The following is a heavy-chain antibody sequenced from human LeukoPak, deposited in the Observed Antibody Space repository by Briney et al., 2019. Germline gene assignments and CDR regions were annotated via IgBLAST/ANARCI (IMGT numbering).Heavy chain of an antibody. CDR1: GFTFSSYS. J-gene: IGHJ3*02. CDR2: ISSSSSTI. V-gene: IGHV3-48*01. CDR3: ARDPAYCGGDCYPDAFDI. Sequence: GGSLRLSCAGSGFTFSSYSMNWVRQAPGKGLEWVSYISSSSSTIYYADSVKGRFTISRDNAKNSLYLQMNSLRAEDTAVYYCARDPAYCGGDCYPDAFDIWGQGTMVTVSS. D-gene: IGHD2-21*02.